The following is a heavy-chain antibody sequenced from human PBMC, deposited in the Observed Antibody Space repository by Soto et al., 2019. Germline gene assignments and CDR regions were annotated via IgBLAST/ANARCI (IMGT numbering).Heavy chain of an antibody. J-gene: IGHJ4*02. CDR2: IIPIFGTA. Sequence: QVQLGQSGAEVKKPGSSVKVSCKTSGGTFSTYSIVWVRQAPGEGLEWMGGIIPIFGTANYAQKFQDRVTITAAKSTNTAFMELSSLKSEDTAMYSCASSSGNNYGVGTNYYFDYWGQGTLVTVSS. D-gene: IGHD1-26*01. CDR3: ASSSGNNYGVGTNYYFDY. CDR1: GGTFSTYS. V-gene: IGHV1-69*06.